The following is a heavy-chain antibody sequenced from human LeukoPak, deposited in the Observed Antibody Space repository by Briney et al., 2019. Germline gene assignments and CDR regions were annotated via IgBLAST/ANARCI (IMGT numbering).Heavy chain of an antibody. V-gene: IGHV4-59*01. CDR1: GGSISSYY. Sequence: SETLSLTCTVSGGSISSYYWSWIRQPPGQGQEWIGYIYYSGSTNYNPSLKSRVTISVDTSKNQFSLKLSSVTAADTAVYYCARGLVVRGVIYYYYMDVWGKGTTVTVSS. CDR2: IYYSGST. D-gene: IGHD2-2*01. J-gene: IGHJ6*03. CDR3: ARGLVVRGVIYYYYMDV.